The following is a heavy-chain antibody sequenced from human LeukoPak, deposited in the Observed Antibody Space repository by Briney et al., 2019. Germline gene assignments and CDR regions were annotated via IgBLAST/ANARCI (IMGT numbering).Heavy chain of an antibody. Sequence: ASVKVSCMASGYTFTSYGISWVRQAPGQGREWMGWISAYNGNTNYAQKLQGRVTISTDTSTSTAYMELRSVRSDDTAVYYCARILEPQTQRSRSPHFDYWGQGTVVTVSS. V-gene: IGHV1-18*01. CDR3: ARILEPQTQRSRSPHFDY. D-gene: IGHD1-1*01. CDR1: GYTFTSYG. J-gene: IGHJ4*02. CDR2: ISAYNGNT.